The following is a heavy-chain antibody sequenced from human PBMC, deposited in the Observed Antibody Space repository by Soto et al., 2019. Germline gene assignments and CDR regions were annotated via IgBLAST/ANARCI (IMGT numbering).Heavy chain of an antibody. V-gene: IGHV5-51*01. CDR3: ARIYYDSVFDY. J-gene: IGHJ4*02. Sequence: GESLKISCKGSGYNFISYWIGWVRQMPGKGLEWMGIIYPDDSDTRYSPSFQGQVTISVDKSIDTAYLQWSSLKASDTAMYYCARIYYDSVFDYWGQGTLVTVSS. CDR2: IYPDDSDT. D-gene: IGHD3-22*01. CDR1: GYNFISYW.